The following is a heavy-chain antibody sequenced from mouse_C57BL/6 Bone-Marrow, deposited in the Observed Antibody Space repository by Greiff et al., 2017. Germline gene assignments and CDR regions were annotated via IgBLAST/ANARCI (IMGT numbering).Heavy chain of an antibody. J-gene: IGHJ4*01. V-gene: IGHV1-72*01. CDR3: ARAGYLLDY. Sequence: QVQLQQPGAELVKPGASVKLSCKASGYTFTSYWMHWVKQRPGRGLEWIGRIDPKSGGTKYTEKFKSKATLTVDKPSSTAYMQLSSLTSEDSAVYYSARAGYLLDYWGQGTSVTVSS. D-gene: IGHD1-1*01. CDR1: GYTFTSYW. CDR2: IDPKSGGT.